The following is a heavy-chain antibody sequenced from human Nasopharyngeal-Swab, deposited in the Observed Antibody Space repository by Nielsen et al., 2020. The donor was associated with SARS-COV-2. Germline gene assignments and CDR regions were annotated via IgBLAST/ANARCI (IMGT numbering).Heavy chain of an antibody. CDR1: GYIFTSYW. V-gene: IGHV5-51*01. D-gene: IGHD1-26*01. CDR3: VRRAVSASYFYFDY. J-gene: IGHJ4*02. CDR2: IYPADSDS. Sequence: GGSLRLSCKGSGYIFTSYWIGWVRQMPGKGLEWMGIIYPADSDSRYSLSFQGQVSISVDKSISTAYLQWNTLKASDTAIYYCVRRAVSASYFYFDYWGPGTLVTVPQ.